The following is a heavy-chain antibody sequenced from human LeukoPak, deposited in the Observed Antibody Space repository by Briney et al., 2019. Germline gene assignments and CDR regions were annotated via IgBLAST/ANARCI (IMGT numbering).Heavy chain of an antibody. Sequence: GGSLRLSCAASGFTFSSYGMSWVRQAPEKGLEWVSSISGSGGSTSYADSVKGRFTISRDISTNTLYLQMNSLRAEDTAMYYCAKGCSDTCYRFDCWGQGTLVTVSS. CDR1: GFTFSSYG. V-gene: IGHV3-23*01. J-gene: IGHJ4*02. D-gene: IGHD2-15*01. CDR3: AKGCSDTCYRFDC. CDR2: ISGSGGST.